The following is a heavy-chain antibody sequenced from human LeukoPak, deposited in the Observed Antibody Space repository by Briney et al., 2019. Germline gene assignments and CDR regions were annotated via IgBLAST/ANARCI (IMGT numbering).Heavy chain of an antibody. Sequence: SVKVSCKASGGTFSSYAISWVRQVPGQGLEWMGGIIPIFGTANYAQKFQGRVTMTRDTSTSTVYMELSSLRSEDTAVYYCARGAYYDSSGYSDFDYWGQGTLVTVSS. D-gene: IGHD3-22*01. CDR3: ARGAYYDSSGYSDFDY. V-gene: IGHV1-69*05. CDR2: IIPIFGTA. CDR1: GGTFSSYA. J-gene: IGHJ4*02.